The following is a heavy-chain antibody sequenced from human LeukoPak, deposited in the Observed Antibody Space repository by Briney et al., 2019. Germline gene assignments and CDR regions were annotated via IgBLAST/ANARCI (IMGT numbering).Heavy chain of an antibody. J-gene: IGHJ4*02. D-gene: IGHD3-10*01. V-gene: IGHV1-46*01. CDR1: GYTFTNYY. CDR2: INPSDGIT. Sequence: ASVKVSCKASGYTFTNYYMLWVRRAPGQGLEWVGLINPSDGITNYAQKFQGRVTMTRDTSTSTVYMELSSLRSEDTAVYYCARERGGSAPDYWGQGTMVAVSS. CDR3: ARERGGSAPDY.